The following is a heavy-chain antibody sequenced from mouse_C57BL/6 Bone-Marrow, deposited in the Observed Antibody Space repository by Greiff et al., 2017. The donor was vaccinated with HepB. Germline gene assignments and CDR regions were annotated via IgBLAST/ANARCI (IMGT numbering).Heavy chain of an antibody. CDR1: GYSITSDY. CDR2: ISYSGST. D-gene: IGHD1-1*01. V-gene: IGHV3-8*01. Sequence: DVHLVESGPGLAKPSQTLSLTCSVTGYSITSDYWNWIRKFPGNKLEYMGYISYSGSTYYNPSLKSRISITRDTSKNQYYLQLNSVTTEDTATYYCARGVYYGKGDWYFDVWGTGTTVTVSS. J-gene: IGHJ1*03. CDR3: ARGVYYGKGDWYFDV.